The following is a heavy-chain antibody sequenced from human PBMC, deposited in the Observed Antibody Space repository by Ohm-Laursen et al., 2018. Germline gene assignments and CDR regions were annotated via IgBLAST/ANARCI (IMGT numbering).Heavy chain of an antibody. D-gene: IGHD4-17*01. CDR2: MNPNSHNT. CDR3: ARVIRMTTVTRFDY. CDR1: GYTFSSYD. J-gene: IGHJ4*02. V-gene: IGHV1-8*01. Sequence: GASVKVSCKASGYTFSSYDIIWVRQASGQGPEWMGWMNPNSHNTGYARKFRGRVSMTSDSSISTAYMELYSLTSEDTAVYYCARVIRMTTVTRFDYWGQGALVTVSS.